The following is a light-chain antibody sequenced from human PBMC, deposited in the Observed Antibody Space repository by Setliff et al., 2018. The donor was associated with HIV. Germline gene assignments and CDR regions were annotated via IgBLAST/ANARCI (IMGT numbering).Light chain of an antibody. CDR2: DNT. Sequence: QSVLTQPPSVSGAPGQRVTMSCTGSSSNIGAGFDVHWYQHLPGKAPKLLIYDNTNRPSGVPDRFSGSKSGTSASLAITGLQAEDEADYYCQSYDKSLTGSAVFGTGTKVT. J-gene: IGLJ1*01. CDR1: SSNIGAGFD. CDR3: QSYDKSLTGSAV. V-gene: IGLV1-40*01.